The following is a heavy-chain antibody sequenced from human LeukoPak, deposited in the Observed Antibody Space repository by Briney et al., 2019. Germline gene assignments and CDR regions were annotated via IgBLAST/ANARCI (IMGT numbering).Heavy chain of an antibody. Sequence: SVKVSCKASGGTFSSYAISWVRQAPGQGLEWMGGIIPIFGTANYAQKFQGRVTITTDESTSTAYMELSSLRSEDTAVYYCARPHSHDSSGYYYIDAFDIWGQGTMVTVSS. CDR3: ARPHSHDSSGYYYIDAFDI. J-gene: IGHJ3*02. V-gene: IGHV1-69*05. CDR2: IIPIFGTA. CDR1: GGTFSSYA. D-gene: IGHD3-22*01.